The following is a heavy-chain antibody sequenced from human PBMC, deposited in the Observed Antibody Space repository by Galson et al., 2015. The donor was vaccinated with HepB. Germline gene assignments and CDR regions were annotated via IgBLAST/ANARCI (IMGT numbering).Heavy chain of an antibody. Sequence: SVKVSCKVSGYTLTELSMHWVRQAPGKGLEWMGGFDPEDGETIYAQKFQGRVTMTEDTSTDTAYMELSSLRSEDTAVYYCALMGDSSGYWTSWGQGTLVTVSS. CDR2: FDPEDGET. V-gene: IGHV1-24*01. D-gene: IGHD3-22*01. CDR1: GYTLTELS. CDR3: ALMGDSSGYWTS. J-gene: IGHJ4*02.